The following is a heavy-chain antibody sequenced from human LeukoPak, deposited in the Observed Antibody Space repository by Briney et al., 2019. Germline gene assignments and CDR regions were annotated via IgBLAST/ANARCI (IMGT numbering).Heavy chain of an antibody. CDR2: INSDGSST. CDR3: ARLDSSGYNWFDP. Sequence: GGSLRLSCAASRFTFSSYWMHWVSQAQGKGLVWVSRINSDGSSTSYADSVKGRFTISRDNAKNTLYLQMNSLRAEDTAVYYCARLDSSGYNWFDPWGQGTLVTVSS. D-gene: IGHD3-22*01. V-gene: IGHV3-74*01. J-gene: IGHJ5*02. CDR1: RFTFSSYW.